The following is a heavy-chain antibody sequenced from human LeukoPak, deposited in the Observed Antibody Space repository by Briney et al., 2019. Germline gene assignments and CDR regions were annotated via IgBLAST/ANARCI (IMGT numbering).Heavy chain of an antibody. Sequence: GASVKVSCKASGYTFTSYGISWVRQAPGQGLEWMGWINSHSGGTNYAQKFQGRVTMTRDTSISTAYMELGGLRSDDTAVYFCARDHGRRFDPWGQGTLVTVSS. D-gene: IGHD1-26*01. CDR2: INSHSGGT. J-gene: IGHJ5*02. V-gene: IGHV1-2*02. CDR3: ARDHGRRFDP. CDR1: GYTFTSYG.